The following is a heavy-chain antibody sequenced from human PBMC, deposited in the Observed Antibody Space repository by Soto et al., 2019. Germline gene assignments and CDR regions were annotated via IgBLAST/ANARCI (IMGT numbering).Heavy chain of an antibody. Sequence: ASVKVSCKASGYTFTSYGISWVRQAPGQGLEWMGWISAYNGNTNYAQKLQGRVTMTTDTSTSTAYMELRSLISDDTAVYYCARFLGYDFWSGSPYYYGMDVGGQGTTVTGSS. J-gene: IGHJ6*02. D-gene: IGHD3-3*01. V-gene: IGHV1-18*04. CDR2: ISAYNGNT. CDR3: ARFLGYDFWSGSPYYYGMDV. CDR1: GYTFTSYG.